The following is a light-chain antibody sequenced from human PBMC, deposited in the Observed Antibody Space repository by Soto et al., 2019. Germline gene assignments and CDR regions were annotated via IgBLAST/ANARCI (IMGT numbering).Light chain of an antibody. CDR1: SSDVGGYHS. Sequence: QSALTQPPSASGSPGQSVTISCTGTSSDVGGYHSVSWYQQHPGKAPKLMIYEVSKRPSGVPDRFSGSKSGNTASLTVSGLQAEDEAHYYCSSYAGSDNLGVFGTGTKVTVL. CDR2: EVS. J-gene: IGLJ1*01. CDR3: SSYAGSDNLGV. V-gene: IGLV2-8*01.